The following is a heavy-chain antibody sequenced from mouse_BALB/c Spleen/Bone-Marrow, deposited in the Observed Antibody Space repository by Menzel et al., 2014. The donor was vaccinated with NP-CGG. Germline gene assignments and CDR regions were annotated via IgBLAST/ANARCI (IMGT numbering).Heavy chain of an antibody. CDR2: IDPSDSET. J-gene: IGHJ3*01. Sequence: VKLMESGAEVVKPGAPVKLSCKASGYTFXRYWMHWVRQRPGRGLEWIGKIDPSDSETHYNHEFKDKATLTVDKSSSTAYIQLSSLTAEDSAVYFCARSGGNYVAWFVYWGQGTLVTVSP. CDR1: GYTFXRYW. CDR3: ARSGGNYVAWFVY. D-gene: IGHD2-1*01. V-gene: IGHV1-69*02.